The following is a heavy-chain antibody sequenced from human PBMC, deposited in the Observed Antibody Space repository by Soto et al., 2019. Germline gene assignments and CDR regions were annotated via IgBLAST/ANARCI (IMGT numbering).Heavy chain of an antibody. J-gene: IGHJ4*02. D-gene: IGHD3-3*01. Sequence: ASVKVSCKASGYAVTDHYIHWVRQSPGQGLEWMGIISPDGGSTRYSQKFQHRITMTTDTSTTTVYMELHSLRSEDPAVYYCARAPRGGVIIVITWAQIDYWGQGPLVTVSS. CDR3: ARAPRGGVIIVITWAQIDY. CDR2: ISPDGGST. CDR1: GYAVTDHY. V-gene: IGHV1-46*01.